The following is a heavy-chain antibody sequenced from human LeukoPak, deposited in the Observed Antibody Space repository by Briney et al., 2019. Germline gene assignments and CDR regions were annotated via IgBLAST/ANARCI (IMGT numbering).Heavy chain of an antibody. CDR2: IHHSGST. Sequence: PSETLSLTCTVSGYSISSGYYWGWIRQPPGKGLEWIGSIHHSGSTNYNPSLKSRVTISLDTSKNQFSLKLSSVTAADTAVYYCARGGMDTAMVSAFDIWGQGTMVTVSS. V-gene: IGHV4-38-2*02. D-gene: IGHD5-18*01. CDR1: GYSISSGYY. J-gene: IGHJ3*02. CDR3: ARGGMDTAMVSAFDI.